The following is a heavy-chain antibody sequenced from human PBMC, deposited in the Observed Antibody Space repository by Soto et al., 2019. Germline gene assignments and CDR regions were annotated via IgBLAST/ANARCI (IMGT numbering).Heavy chain of an antibody. CDR2: IYPGDSDT. J-gene: IGHJ3*02. CDR1: GYSFTSYW. Sequence: GESLKISCKGPGYSFTSYWIGWVRQMPGKGLEWMGIIYPGDSDTRYSPSFQGQVTISADKSISTAYLQWSSLKASDTAMYYCASPYYDSSGYYFDAFDIWGQGTMVTVSS. D-gene: IGHD3-22*01. CDR3: ASPYYDSSGYYFDAFDI. V-gene: IGHV5-51*01.